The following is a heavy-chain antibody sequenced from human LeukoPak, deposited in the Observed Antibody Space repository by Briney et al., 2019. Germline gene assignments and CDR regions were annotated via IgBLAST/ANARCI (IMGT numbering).Heavy chain of an antibody. Sequence: GGSLRLSCAASGFTFSSYGMHWVRQAPGKGLEWVAFIRYDGSNKYYADSVKGRFTISRDNSKNTLYLQMNSLRAEDTAVYYCLSSSWYWFYYFDYWGQGTLVTVSS. CDR1: GFTFSSYG. J-gene: IGHJ4*02. D-gene: IGHD6-13*01. CDR2: IRYDGSNK. V-gene: IGHV3-30*02. CDR3: LSSSWYWFYYFDY.